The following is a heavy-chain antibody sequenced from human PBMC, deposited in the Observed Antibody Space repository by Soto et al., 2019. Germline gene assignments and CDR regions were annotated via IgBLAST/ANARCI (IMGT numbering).Heavy chain of an antibody. D-gene: IGHD1-26*01. CDR3: ARAIVGPTTTGWLDP. CDR2: IIPIFGTA. J-gene: IGHJ5*02. CDR1: GGTFSRYA. V-gene: IGHV1-69*01. Sequence: QVQLVQSGAEVKTPGSSVKVSCKASGGTFSRYAISWVRQAPGQGLEWMGGIIPIFGTANYAQKFQGRVTITADESTSTAYMELSSLRFEDTAGYYCARAIVGPTTTGWLDPWGQGTLVTVSS.